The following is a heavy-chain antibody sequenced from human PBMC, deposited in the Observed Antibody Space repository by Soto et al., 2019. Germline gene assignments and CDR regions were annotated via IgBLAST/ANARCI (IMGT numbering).Heavy chain of an antibody. CDR2: INPSGGST. D-gene: IGHD3-22*01. CDR3: VVLMIVVLETTDAFDI. Sequence: QVQLVQSGAEVKKPGASVKVSCKASGYTFTSYYMHWVRQAPGQGLEWMGIINPSGGSTSYAQKFQGRVTMTRDTSTSTVYMELSSLRSEDTAVYYCVVLMIVVLETTDAFDIWGQGTMVTVSS. J-gene: IGHJ3*02. CDR1: GYTFTSYY. V-gene: IGHV1-46*01.